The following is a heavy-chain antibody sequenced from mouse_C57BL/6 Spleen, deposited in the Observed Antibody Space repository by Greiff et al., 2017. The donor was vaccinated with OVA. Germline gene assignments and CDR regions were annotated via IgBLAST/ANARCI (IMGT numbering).Heavy chain of an antibody. CDR1: GYTFTDYN. CDR2: INPNNGGT. V-gene: IGHV1-18*01. J-gene: IGHJ4*01. D-gene: IGHD2-3*01. Sequence: VQLKQSGPELVKPGASVKIPCKASGYTFTDYNMDWVKQSHGKSLEWIGDINPNNGGTIYNQKFKGKATLTVDKSSSTAYMELRSLTSEDTAVYYCARPIYDGYGAMDYWGQGTSVTVSS. CDR3: ARPIYDGYGAMDY.